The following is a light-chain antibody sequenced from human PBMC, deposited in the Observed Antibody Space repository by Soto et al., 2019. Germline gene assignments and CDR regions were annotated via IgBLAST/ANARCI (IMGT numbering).Light chain of an antibody. V-gene: IGLV2-14*03. CDR2: DVS. CDR1: SSDVGGYNY. CDR3: CSYTSSSTYV. J-gene: IGLJ1*01. Sequence: QSVLTQPASVSGSPGQSINISCTGTSSDVGGYNYVSWYQQHPGKAPKLMIYDVSNRPSGVSDRFSGSKSGNTASLTISGLLAEDEADYYCCSYTSSSTYVFGTGTQLTVL.